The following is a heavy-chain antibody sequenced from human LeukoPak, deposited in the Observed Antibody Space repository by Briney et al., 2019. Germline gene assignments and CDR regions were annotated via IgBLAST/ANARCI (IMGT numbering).Heavy chain of an antibody. CDR3: ARGPGLAMGKGYFDY. CDR2: TSHNEGNK. D-gene: IGHD5-18*01. CDR1: GFTFSNYA. J-gene: IGHJ4*02. V-gene: IGHV3-30-3*01. Sequence: PGRSLRLSCAASGFTFSNYAVHWVRQAPGKGLEWVAATSHNEGNKYYADSVKGRFTISRDNSKNTLYLEVNSLRTDDTAVYYCARGPGLAMGKGYFDYCGQGTLVTVSS.